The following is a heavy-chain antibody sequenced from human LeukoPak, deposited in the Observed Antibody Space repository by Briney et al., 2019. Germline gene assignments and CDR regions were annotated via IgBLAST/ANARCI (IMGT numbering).Heavy chain of an antibody. CDR1: GFTFSSYS. D-gene: IGHD3-22*01. V-gene: IGHV3-48*01. CDR2: ISSSVGTT. J-gene: IGHJ6*03. CDR3: ARHSSDYTSDYHYYMDV. Sequence: PGGSLTLSCAPSGFTFSSYSVNWVRPAPGKGLEWLSYISSSVGTTYHADSLKGRFTISRANAKNSLDLQINSLRAEDTAVYYCARHSSDYTSDYHYYMDVGGKGTTVTVSS.